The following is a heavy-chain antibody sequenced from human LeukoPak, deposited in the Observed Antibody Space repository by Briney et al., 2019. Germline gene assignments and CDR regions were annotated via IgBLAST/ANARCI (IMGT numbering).Heavy chain of an antibody. D-gene: IGHD4-23*01. CDR3: ARARQGPYGGNSPVDY. CDR1: GFTFSSYG. V-gene: IGHV3-33*01. Sequence: GGSLRLSCAASGFTFSSYGMHWVRQAPGKGLEWVAVIWYDGSNKYYADSVEGRFTISRDNSKNTLYLQMNSLRAEDTAVYYCARARQGPYGGNSPVDYWGQGTLVTVSS. J-gene: IGHJ4*02. CDR2: IWYDGSNK.